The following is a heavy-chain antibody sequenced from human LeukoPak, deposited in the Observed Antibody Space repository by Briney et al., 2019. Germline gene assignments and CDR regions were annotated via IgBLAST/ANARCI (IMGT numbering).Heavy chain of an antibody. J-gene: IGHJ5*02. D-gene: IGHD6-13*01. CDR1: GGSISSSSYY. Sequence: SETLSLTCTVSGGSISSSSYYWGWIRQPPGKGLEWIGSIYYSGSTYYNPSLKSRVTISVDTSKNQFSLKLSSVTAADTAVYYCARDLVEQQLANWFDPWGQGTLVTVSS. CDR3: ARDLVEQQLANWFDP. CDR2: IYYSGST. V-gene: IGHV4-39*02.